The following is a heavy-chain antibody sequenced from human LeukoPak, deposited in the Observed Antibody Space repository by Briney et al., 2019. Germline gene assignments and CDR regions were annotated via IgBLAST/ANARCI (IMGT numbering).Heavy chain of an antibody. CDR1: GGSISSSSYY. Sequence: PSETLSLTCTVSGGSISSSSYYWGWIRQPPGKGLEWIGSIYYSGSTYYNPSLKSRVTISVDTSKNQFSLKLSSVTAADTAVYYCASAPANEWLLLSGCAFDIWGQGTMVTVSS. V-gene: IGHV4-39*01. CDR2: IYYSGST. J-gene: IGHJ3*02. D-gene: IGHD3-22*01. CDR3: ASAPANEWLLLSGCAFDI.